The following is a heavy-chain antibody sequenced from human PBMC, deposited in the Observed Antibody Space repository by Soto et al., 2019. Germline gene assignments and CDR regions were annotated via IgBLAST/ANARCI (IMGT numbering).Heavy chain of an antibody. J-gene: IGHJ3*02. D-gene: IGHD1-26*01. CDR1: GFTFRSYG. CDR3: AKGGVGSTSNAFDI. Sequence: EGSLRLSCAASGFTFRSYGMHWVRQAPAKGLEWVAVISYDGSNKYYADSVKGRFTISRDNSKNTLYLQMNSLRAEDTAVYYCAKGGVGSTSNAFDIWGQGTMVTVSS. CDR2: ISYDGSNK. V-gene: IGHV3-30*18.